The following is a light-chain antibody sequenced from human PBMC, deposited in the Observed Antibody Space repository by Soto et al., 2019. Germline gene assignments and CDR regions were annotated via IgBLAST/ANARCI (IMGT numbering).Light chain of an antibody. J-gene: IGKJ1*01. V-gene: IGKV1-6*02. Sequence: AIQLTQSPSSLSASVGDSVTTTCRASQDITSYLAWYQQKPGKAPNLLIYDASTLQSGVPSRFSGSGSGTDFTLTISSLQPEDFATYYCLQDYNFRTFGQGTKVDIK. CDR2: DAS. CDR1: QDITSY. CDR3: LQDYNFRT.